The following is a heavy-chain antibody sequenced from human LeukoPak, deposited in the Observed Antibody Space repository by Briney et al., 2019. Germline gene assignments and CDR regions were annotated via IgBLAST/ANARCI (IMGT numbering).Heavy chain of an antibody. CDR1: GFTFSSYG. V-gene: IGHV3-33*06. CDR2: IWYDGSNK. Sequence: PGRSLRLSCAASGFTFSSYGMHWVRQAPGKGLEWVAVIWYDGSNKYYADSVKGRFAISRDNSKNTLYLQMNGLREKDTAIVYCAKDTKVCGGLMYVWGKGRTVTVSS. CDR3: AKDTKVCGGLMYV. D-gene: IGHD3-10*02. J-gene: IGHJ6*04.